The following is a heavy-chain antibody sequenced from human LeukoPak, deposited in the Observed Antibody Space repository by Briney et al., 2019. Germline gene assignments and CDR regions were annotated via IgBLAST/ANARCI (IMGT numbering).Heavy chain of an antibody. D-gene: IGHD3-10*01. V-gene: IGHV3-30*18. Sequence: GRSLRLSCAASGFTFSSYGMHWVRQAPGKGLEWVAVISYDGSNKYYADSVKGRFTISRDNSKNTLYLQMNSLRAEDTAVYYCAKEYYYGSGTLPLSYWGQGTLVTVSS. CDR1: GFTFSSYG. CDR3: AKEYYYGSGTLPLSY. CDR2: ISYDGSNK. J-gene: IGHJ4*02.